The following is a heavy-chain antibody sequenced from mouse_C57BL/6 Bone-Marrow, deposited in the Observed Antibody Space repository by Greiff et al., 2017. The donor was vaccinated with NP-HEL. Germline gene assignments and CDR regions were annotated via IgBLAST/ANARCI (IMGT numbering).Heavy chain of an antibody. Sequence: QVQLQQSGAELVRPGTSVKVSCKASGYAFTNYLIEWVKQRPGQGLEWIGVINPGSGGTNYNEKFKGKATLTVDTSSSTAYMQLSSLTSEDSAVYYCARWLRGITLDYWGQGTTLTVSS. V-gene: IGHV1-54*01. D-gene: IGHD1-1*01. CDR1: GYAFTNYL. CDR3: ARWLRGITLDY. J-gene: IGHJ2*01. CDR2: INPGSGGT.